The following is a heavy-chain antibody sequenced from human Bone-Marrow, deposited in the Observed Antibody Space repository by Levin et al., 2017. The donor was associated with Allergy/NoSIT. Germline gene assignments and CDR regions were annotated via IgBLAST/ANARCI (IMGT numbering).Heavy chain of an antibody. Sequence: PGGSLRLSCAASGFTFSSYWMSWVRQAPGKGLEWVANIKQDGSEKYYVDSVKGRFTISRDNAKNSLYLQMNSLRAEDTAVYYCARGSIAGSYGYRPLDYWGQGTLVTVSS. CDR3: ARGSIAGSYGYRPLDY. J-gene: IGHJ4*02. V-gene: IGHV3-7*02. CDR1: GFTFSSYW. CDR2: IKQDGSEK. D-gene: IGHD5-18*01.